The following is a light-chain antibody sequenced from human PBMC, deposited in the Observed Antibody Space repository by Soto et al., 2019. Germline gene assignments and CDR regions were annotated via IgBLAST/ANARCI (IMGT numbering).Light chain of an antibody. CDR1: SSNIGNNY. V-gene: IGLV1-51*01. CDR3: VTWDNSLSIGV. Sequence: QSVLTQPPSVSAAPGQKVTISCSGSSSNIGNNYVSWYQQFPGTAPKLLIYDNSERPSGIPDRFSGSKSGASPTLGITGLQTGDEADYYCVTWDNSLSIGVFGGGTKLTVL. CDR2: DNS. J-gene: IGLJ3*02.